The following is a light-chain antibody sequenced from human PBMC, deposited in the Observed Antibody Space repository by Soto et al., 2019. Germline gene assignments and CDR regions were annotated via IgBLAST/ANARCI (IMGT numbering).Light chain of an antibody. CDR3: AAWDDSLTRV. V-gene: IGLV1-47*01. CDR2: KNN. CDR1: SSNIGSNY. Sequence: QSVLTQPPSASGTPGQRVTISCSGSSSNIGSNYVYWYQQLPGTAPKLLIYKNNQRPSGVPDRFSGSKSGTSASLAISGLRSEDEADYYCAAWDDSLTRVFGGGTQLTVL. J-gene: IGLJ2*01.